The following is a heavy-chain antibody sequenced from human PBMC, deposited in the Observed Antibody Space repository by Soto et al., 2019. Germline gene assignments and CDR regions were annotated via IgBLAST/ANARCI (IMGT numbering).Heavy chain of an antibody. CDR1: GFTFSSYG. J-gene: IGHJ6*02. V-gene: IGHV3-30*18. D-gene: IGHD1-26*01. CDR3: AKDVVVGATTGLGDYYYYYGMDV. Sequence: GGSLRLSCAASGFTFSSYGMHWVRQAPGKGLEWVAVISYDGSNKYYADSVKGRFTISRDNSKNTLYLQMNSLRAEDTAVYYCAKDVVVGATTGLGDYYYYYGMDVWGQGATVTVSS. CDR2: ISYDGSNK.